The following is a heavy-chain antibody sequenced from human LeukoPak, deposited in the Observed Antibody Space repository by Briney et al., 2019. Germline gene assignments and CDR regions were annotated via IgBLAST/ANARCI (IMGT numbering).Heavy chain of an antibody. Sequence: KPSETLSLTCTVSGGSISSGGYYWSWIRQPPGKGLEWIGEINHSGSTNYNPSLKSRVTISVDTSKNQFSLKLSSVTAADTAVYYCARERRPLPTLYCSSTSCYSHYYFDYWGQGTLVTVSS. V-gene: IGHV4-39*07. CDR1: GGSISSGGYY. J-gene: IGHJ4*02. CDR2: INHSGST. D-gene: IGHD2-2*01. CDR3: ARERRPLPTLYCSSTSCYSHYYFDY.